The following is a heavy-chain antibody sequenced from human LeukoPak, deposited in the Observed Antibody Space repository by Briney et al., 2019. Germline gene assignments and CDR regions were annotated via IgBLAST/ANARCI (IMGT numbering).Heavy chain of an antibody. CDR2: INSDGSST. J-gene: IGHJ4*02. V-gene: IGHV3-74*01. Sequence: PGGSLRLSCAASGFTFSSYWMHWVRQAPGKGLVWVSRINSDGSSTSYADSVKGRFTISRDNAKNSLYLQMNSLRAEDTAVYYCARDDEGSSWPGLDYWGQGTLVTVSS. CDR3: ARDDEGSSWPGLDY. D-gene: IGHD6-13*01. CDR1: GFTFSSYW.